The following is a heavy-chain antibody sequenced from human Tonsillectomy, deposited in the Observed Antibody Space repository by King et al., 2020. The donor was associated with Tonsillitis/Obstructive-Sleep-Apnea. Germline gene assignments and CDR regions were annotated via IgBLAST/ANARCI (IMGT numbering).Heavy chain of an antibody. J-gene: IGHJ5*02. V-gene: IGHV4-39*01. D-gene: IGHD3-3*01. CDR3: ARGGPLRFLAWFVP. CDR1: GGSISSSSYY. CDR2: IYYSGST. Sequence: QLQESGPGLVKPSETLSLTCTVSGGSISSSSYYWGWIRQPPGKGLEWIGSIYYSGSTYYNPPLKSRVTISVDTSKNQLSLKLSSVTAADTAVYYCARGGPLRFLAWFVPRGQGTLVTVSS.